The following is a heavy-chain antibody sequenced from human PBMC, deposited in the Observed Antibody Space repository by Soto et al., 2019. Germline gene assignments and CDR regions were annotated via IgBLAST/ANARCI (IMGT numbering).Heavy chain of an antibody. CDR3: AKDLSITIFGVGPLYYYYGMDV. D-gene: IGHD3-3*01. CDR1: GFTFSSYA. J-gene: IGHJ6*02. CDR2: ISGSGGST. Sequence: GGSLRLSCAASGFTFSSYAMSWVRQAPGKGLEWVSAISGSGGSTYYADSVKGQFTISRDNSKNTLYLQMNSLRAEDTAVYYCAKDLSITIFGVGPLYYYYGMDVWGQGTTVTVSS. V-gene: IGHV3-23*01.